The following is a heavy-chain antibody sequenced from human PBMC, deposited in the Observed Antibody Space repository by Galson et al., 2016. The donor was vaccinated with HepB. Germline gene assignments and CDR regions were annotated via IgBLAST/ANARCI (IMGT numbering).Heavy chain of an antibody. CDR1: GDTFSKHG. D-gene: IGHD4/OR15-4a*01. Sequence: SVKVSCKGSGDTFSKHGINWVRRAPGQGLEWMGSIIPIIGNTDYAQKFRGRVTITADASINTGHMELSGLTFEDTAVYYCARFGLRDFGMGNLEFYFFFGMDVWGQGTTVTVSS. CDR3: ARFGLRDFGMGNLEFYFFFGMDV. CDR2: IIPIIGNT. V-gene: IGHV1-69*11. J-gene: IGHJ6*02.